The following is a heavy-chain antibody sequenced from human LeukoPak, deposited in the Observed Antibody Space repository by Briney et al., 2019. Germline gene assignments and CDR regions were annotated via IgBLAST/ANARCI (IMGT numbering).Heavy chain of an antibody. CDR1: GFTVSSNY. V-gene: IGHV3-53*01. J-gene: IGHJ3*02. CDR2: IYSGGST. CDR3: ASQVVVAATVAFDI. D-gene: IGHD2-15*01. Sequence: PGGSLRLSCAASGFTVSSNYMSWVRQAPGKGREWVSVIYSGGSTYYADSVKGRFTISRDNSKNTLYLQMNSLRAEDTAVYYCASQVVVAATVAFDIWGQGTMVTVSS.